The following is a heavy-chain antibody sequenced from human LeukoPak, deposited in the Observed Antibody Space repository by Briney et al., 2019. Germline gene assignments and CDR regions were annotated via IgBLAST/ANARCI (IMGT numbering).Heavy chain of an antibody. Sequence: NSSETLSLTCTVSGDSINSLDLWSWVRQPPGKGLEWIGEMYLSGTTHSNPSVKSRVTISVDTSKNQSSLKLSSVTAADTAVYYCARYMVRGVVRFDYWGQGTLVTVSS. D-gene: IGHD3-10*01. V-gene: IGHV4-4*02. CDR2: MYLSGTT. J-gene: IGHJ4*02. CDR1: GDSINSLDL. CDR3: ARYMVRGVVRFDY.